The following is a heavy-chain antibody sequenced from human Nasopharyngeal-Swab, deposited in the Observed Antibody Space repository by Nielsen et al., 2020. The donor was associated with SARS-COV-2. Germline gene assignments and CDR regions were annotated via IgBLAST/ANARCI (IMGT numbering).Heavy chain of an antibody. Sequence: ASVKVSCKASGYTFTSYYMHWVRQAPGQGLEWMGIINPSGGSTSYAQKFQGRVTMTRDTSTSTVYMEPSSLRSEDTAVYYCARPTSPYYFDYWGQGTLVTVSS. CDR1: GYTFTSYY. J-gene: IGHJ4*02. V-gene: IGHV1-46*01. CDR2: INPSGGST. CDR3: ARPTSPYYFDY.